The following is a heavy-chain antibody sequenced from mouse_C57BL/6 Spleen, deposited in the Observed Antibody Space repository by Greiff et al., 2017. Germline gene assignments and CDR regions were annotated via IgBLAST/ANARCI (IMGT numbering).Heavy chain of an antibody. CDR1: GYTFTDYY. CDR2: IYPGSGNT. CDR3: AREDYDVWFAY. D-gene: IGHD2-4*01. J-gene: IGHJ3*01. Sequence: VQLQQSGAELVRPGASVKLSCKASGYTFTDYYINWVKQRPGQGLEWIARIYPGSGNTYYNEKFKGKATLTAEKSSSTAYMQLSSLTSEDSAVYFCAREDYDVWFAYWGQGTLVTVSA. V-gene: IGHV1-76*01.